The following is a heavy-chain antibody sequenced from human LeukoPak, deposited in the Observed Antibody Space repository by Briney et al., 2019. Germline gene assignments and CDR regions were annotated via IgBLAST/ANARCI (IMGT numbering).Heavy chain of an antibody. CDR1: GYTFTSYD. CDR2: IIPIFGTA. D-gene: IGHD4-11*01. J-gene: IGHJ4*02. Sequence: SVKVSCKASGYTFTSYDINWVRQAPGQGLEWMGGIIPIFGTANYAQKFQGRVTITADKSTSTAYMELSSLRSEDTAVYYCAHGRDYSNCGDYWGQGTLVTVSS. V-gene: IGHV1-69*06. CDR3: AHGRDYSNCGDY.